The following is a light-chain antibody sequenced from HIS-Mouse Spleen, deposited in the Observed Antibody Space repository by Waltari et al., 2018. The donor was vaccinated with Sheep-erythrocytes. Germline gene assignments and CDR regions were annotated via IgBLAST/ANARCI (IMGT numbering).Light chain of an antibody. CDR2: EVI. V-gene: IGLV2-8*01. J-gene: IGLJ2*01. Sequence: QSALTQPPSASGSPGQSVTISCTGTSSDVGGYNYVSWYQQHPGKAPKLMIYEVISRPSGVPVRFSGSKSGNTASLTVSGLQAEDEADYYCSSYAGSNNLVFGGGTKLTVL. CDR3: SSYAGSNNLV. CDR1: SSDVGGYNY.